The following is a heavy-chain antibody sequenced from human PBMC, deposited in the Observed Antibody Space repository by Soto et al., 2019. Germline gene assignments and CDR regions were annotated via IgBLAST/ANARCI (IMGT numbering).Heavy chain of an antibody. CDR1: GDRFSVNSAA. CDR2: TYYSSKWYN. Sequence: LSLSCAISGDRFSVNSAAWSVMSQALSRGLEWLVRTYYSSKWYNAYAVSVKSRITINPDTSNNQFSLQLNSVTPEDTAVYYSAREECTNGACHNWFDRWGQGTLVTVSS. V-gene: IGHV6-1*01. J-gene: IGHJ5*02. D-gene: IGHD2-8*01. CDR3: AREECTNGACHNWFDR.